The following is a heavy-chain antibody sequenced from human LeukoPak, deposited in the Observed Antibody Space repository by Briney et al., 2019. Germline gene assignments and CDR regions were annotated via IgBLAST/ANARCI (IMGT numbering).Heavy chain of an antibody. CDR2: INPNSGGT. CDR1: GYTFTGYY. Sequence: ASVKVSCKASGYTFTGYYMHWVRQAPGQGLEWMGWINPNSGGTNYAQKFQGRVTMTRDTSISTAYMELSRLRSDDTAVYYCARLPYTMVRGDDDAFDIWGQGTMVTVSS. J-gene: IGHJ3*02. D-gene: IGHD3-10*01. CDR3: ARLPYTMVRGDDDAFDI. V-gene: IGHV1-2*02.